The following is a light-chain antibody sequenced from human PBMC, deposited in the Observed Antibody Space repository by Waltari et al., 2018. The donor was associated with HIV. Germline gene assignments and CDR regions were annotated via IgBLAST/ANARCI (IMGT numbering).Light chain of an antibody. CDR2: YKSDSDK. V-gene: IGLV5-45*02. CDR3: MIWHSSAVV. J-gene: IGLJ2*01. CDR1: SGINVGTYR. Sequence: AVLTQPSSLSASPGASASLTCTLRSGINVGTYRIYWYQQKPGSPPQYLLRYKSDSDKQQGSGVPSRFSGSKDASANAGILLISGLQSEDEADYYCMIWHSSAVVFGGGTKLTVL.